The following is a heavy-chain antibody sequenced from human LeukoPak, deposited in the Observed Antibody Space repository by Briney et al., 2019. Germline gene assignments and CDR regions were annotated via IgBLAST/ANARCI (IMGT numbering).Heavy chain of an antibody. CDR3: ARDRRLYSSSGFDY. V-gene: IGHV3-30-3*01. CDR1: GFTFSSYA. CDR2: ISYDGSNK. D-gene: IGHD6-6*01. J-gene: IGHJ4*02. Sequence: GGSLRLSCAASGFTFSSYATHWVRQAPGKGLEWVAVISYDGSNKYYADSVKGRFTISRDNSKNTLYLQMNSLRAEDTAVYYCARDRRLYSSSGFDYWGQGTLVTVSS.